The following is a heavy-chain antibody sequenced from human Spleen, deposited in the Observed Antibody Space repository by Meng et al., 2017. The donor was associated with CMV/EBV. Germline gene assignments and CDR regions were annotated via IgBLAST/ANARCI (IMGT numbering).Heavy chain of an antibody. CDR3: ARVMTTSGGGFDP. V-gene: IGHV4-61*01. CDR2: IYYSGST. D-gene: IGHD5-24*01. Sequence: VSGGSVSSGSYDWSWIRQPPGKGLEWIGYIYYSGSTNYNPSLKSRVTISVDTSKNQFSLKLSSVTAADTAVYYCARVMTTSGGGFDPWGQGTLVTVSS. J-gene: IGHJ5*02. CDR1: GGSVSSGSYD.